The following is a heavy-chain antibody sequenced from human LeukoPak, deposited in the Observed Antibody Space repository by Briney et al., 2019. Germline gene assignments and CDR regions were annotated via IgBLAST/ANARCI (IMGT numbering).Heavy chain of an antibody. Sequence: GGSLRLSCAASGFTFSSYAMSWVRQAPGKGPEWVAAISGSGGSTYYADSVKGRFTISRDNSKNTLYLQMNSLRAEDTAVYYCAKSSRVAVAVPFLVWAQGTLVSVS. D-gene: IGHD6-19*01. CDR1: GFTFSSYA. CDR2: ISGSGGST. V-gene: IGHV3-23*01. J-gene: IGHJ4*02. CDR3: AKSSRVAVAVPFLV.